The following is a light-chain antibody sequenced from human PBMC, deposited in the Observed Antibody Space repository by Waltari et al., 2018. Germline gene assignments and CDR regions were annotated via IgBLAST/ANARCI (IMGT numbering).Light chain of an antibody. CDR3: CSYAGSSTFYV. CDR1: SSDVGSYNL. Sequence: QSALTQPASVSGSPGQSITISCTGTSSDVGSYNLVSWYQQYPGKAPKLMIYAGSKRPSGVSNRFSGSKSGNTASLTISGLQAEDEADYYCCSYAGSSTFYVFGTGTKVTVL. CDR2: AGS. V-gene: IGLV2-23*01. J-gene: IGLJ1*01.